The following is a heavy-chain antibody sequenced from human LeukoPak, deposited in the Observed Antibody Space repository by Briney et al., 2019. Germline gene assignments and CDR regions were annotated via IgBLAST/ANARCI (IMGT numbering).Heavy chain of an antibody. CDR2: ISAYNGNT. V-gene: IGHV1-18*01. D-gene: IGHD6-19*01. Sequence: GASVKVSCKASGYTFTSYGISWVRQAPGQGLEWMGWISAYNGNTNYTQKFQGRVTITRDTSASTAYMELSSLRSEDTAVYYCARVGLAVAGTRFDYWGQGTLVTVSS. CDR3: ARVGLAVAGTRFDY. CDR1: GYTFTSYG. J-gene: IGHJ4*02.